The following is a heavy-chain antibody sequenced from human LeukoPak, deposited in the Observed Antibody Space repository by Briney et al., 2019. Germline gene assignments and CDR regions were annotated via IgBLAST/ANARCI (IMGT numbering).Heavy chain of an antibody. Sequence: PSETLSLTCNVSGDSFSSGSYYWSWIRQPPGKGLEWIGYIYYSGSTNYNSSLKSRVTMSVDTSKNQFSLNLSSVTAADTAVYYCARRQYHYYGMDVWGQGTTVTVSS. CDR1: GDSFSSGSYY. V-gene: IGHV4-61*01. CDR3: ARRQYHYYGMDV. D-gene: IGHD2-2*01. CDR2: IYYSGST. J-gene: IGHJ6*02.